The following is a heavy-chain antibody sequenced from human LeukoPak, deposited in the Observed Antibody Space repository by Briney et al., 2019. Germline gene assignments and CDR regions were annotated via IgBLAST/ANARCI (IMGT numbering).Heavy chain of an antibody. J-gene: IGHJ5*02. V-gene: IGHV3-74*01. D-gene: IGHD7-27*01. CDR3: ARDVGT. Sequence: GGSLRLSCAASGFSFSSYWMHWVRQAPGKGPVWVSLISNDESTIIYADSVKGRFTISRDNAKNTLYLQMSSLRAEDAAVYYCARDVGTWGQGTLVTVSS. CDR1: GFSFSSYW. CDR2: ISNDESTI.